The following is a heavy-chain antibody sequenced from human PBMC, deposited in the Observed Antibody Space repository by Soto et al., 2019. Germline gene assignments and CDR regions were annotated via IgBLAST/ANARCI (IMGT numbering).Heavy chain of an antibody. D-gene: IGHD2-2*01. V-gene: IGHV4-4*02. CDR1: GGSISSSNW. CDR3: AREGKPSSYAVDYYYYYYGMDV. Sequence: LSETLSLTCAVSGGSISSSNWWSWVRQPPGKGLEWIGEIHHSGSTNYNPSLKSRVTISVDKSKNQFSLKLSSVTAADTAVYYCAREGKPSSYAVDYYYYYYGMDVWGQGTTVTVSS. J-gene: IGHJ6*02. CDR2: IHHSGST.